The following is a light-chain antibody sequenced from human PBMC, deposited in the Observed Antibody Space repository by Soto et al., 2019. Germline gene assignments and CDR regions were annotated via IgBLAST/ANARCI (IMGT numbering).Light chain of an antibody. CDR3: QQSYGIPVT. CDR1: QTISAF. J-gene: IGKJ4*01. CDR2: DAS. V-gene: IGKV1-39*01. Sequence: DIQMTQSPSSLSASVGDRVTITCRASQTISAFLNWYEQKPGKAPKLLIYDASSLQGGVPPRFSGSGSGTDFTLTISNLQPEDFATYYCQQSYGIPVTFGGGTKVEMK.